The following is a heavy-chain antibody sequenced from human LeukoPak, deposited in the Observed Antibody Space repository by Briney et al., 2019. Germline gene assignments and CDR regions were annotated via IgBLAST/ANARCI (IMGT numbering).Heavy chain of an antibody. J-gene: IGHJ4*02. CDR3: ARVPSGYVRGVLNQDY. Sequence: PSETLSLTCAVYGGSFSGYYWSWIRQPPGKGLEWIGEINHSGSTNYNPSLKGRVTISVDTSKNQFSLKLSSVTAADTAVYYCARVPSGYVRGVLNQDYWGQGTLVTVSS. CDR2: INHSGST. CDR1: GGSFSGYY. V-gene: IGHV4-34*01. D-gene: IGHD3-10*02.